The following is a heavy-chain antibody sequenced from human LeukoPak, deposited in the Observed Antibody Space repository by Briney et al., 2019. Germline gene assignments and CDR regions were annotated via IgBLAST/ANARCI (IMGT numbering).Heavy chain of an antibody. J-gene: IGHJ4*02. D-gene: IGHD3-22*01. V-gene: IGHV4-34*01. Sequence: PSETLSLTCAVYGGSFSGYYWSWIRQPPGKGLGWIGEINHSGSTNYNPSLKSRVTISVDTSKNQFSLKLSSVTAADTAVYYCARCNYYDSSGMRYWGQGTLVTVSS. CDR1: GGSFSGYY. CDR3: ARCNYYDSSGMRY. CDR2: INHSGST.